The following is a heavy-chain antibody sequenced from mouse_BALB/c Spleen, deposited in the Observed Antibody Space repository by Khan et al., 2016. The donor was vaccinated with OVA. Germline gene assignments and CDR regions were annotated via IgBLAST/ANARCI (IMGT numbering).Heavy chain of an antibody. CDR1: GDSITSGY. Sequence: EVQLQESGPSLVKPSQTLSLTCSVTGDSITSGYWNWIRKFPGNKLEYMGYIIYTGYTYYNPSLKSRISITRHISKNQYYLHLNSVTDDDTATYYCARSTYRYAFVYWGQGTLVTVSA. J-gene: IGHJ3*01. CDR3: ARSTYRYAFVY. D-gene: IGHD2-14*01. V-gene: IGHV3-8*02. CDR2: IIYTGYT.